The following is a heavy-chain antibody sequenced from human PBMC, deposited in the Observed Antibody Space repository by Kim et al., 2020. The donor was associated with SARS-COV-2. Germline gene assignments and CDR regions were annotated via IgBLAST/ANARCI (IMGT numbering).Heavy chain of an antibody. D-gene: IGHD3-22*01. Sequence: ADSVKGRFTISRDNAKNSLYLQMNSLRAEDTALYHCATYYYDSSGYSHFAYWGQGTLVTVSS. J-gene: IGHJ4*02. V-gene: IGHV3-20*01. CDR3: ATYYYDSSGYSHFAY.